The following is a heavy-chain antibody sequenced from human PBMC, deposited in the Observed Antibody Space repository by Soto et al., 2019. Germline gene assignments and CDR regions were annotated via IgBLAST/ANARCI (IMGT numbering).Heavy chain of an antibody. Sequence: SETLSLTCAVYGGSFSGYYWSWIRQPPGKGLEWIGEINHSGSTNYNPSLKSRVTISVDTSKNQFSLKLSSVTAADTAVYYCARENGYCSSTSCYLYYYYYYYGMDVWGQGTTVTVSS. CDR3: ARENGYCSSTSCYLYYYYYYYGMDV. V-gene: IGHV4-34*01. CDR1: GGSFSGYY. D-gene: IGHD2-2*01. J-gene: IGHJ6*02. CDR2: INHSGST.